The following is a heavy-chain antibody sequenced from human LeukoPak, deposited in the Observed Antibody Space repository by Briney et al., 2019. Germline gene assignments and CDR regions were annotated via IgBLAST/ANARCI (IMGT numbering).Heavy chain of an antibody. CDR3: ARDPPGSYDFWSGNYYYYYYGMDV. CDR2: ISYDGSNK. D-gene: IGHD3-3*01. V-gene: IGHV3-30*04. CDR1: GFTFSSYA. J-gene: IGHJ6*02. Sequence: AGRSLRLSCAASGFTFSSYAMHWVRQAPGKGLEWVAVISYDGSNKYYADSVKGRFTISRDNSKNTLYLQMNSLRAEDTAVYYCARDPPGSYDFWSGNYYYYYYGMDVWGQGTTVTVSS.